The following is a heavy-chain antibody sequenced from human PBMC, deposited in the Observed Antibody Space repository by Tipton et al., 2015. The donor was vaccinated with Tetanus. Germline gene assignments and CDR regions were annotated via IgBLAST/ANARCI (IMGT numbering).Heavy chain of an antibody. CDR3: ARDRGSYIYCGMDV. Sequence: QVQLVQSGAEVKRPGASVKVSCKASGYTFTGYYIYWVRQAPGQGLEWMGWIDPNSGGTVYAQKCQGRVSMTGDASFSTAYMELRSLRSCGTAVYYCARDRGSYIYCGMDVWGPGTAVPVS. CDR2: IDPNSGGT. V-gene: IGHV1-2*02. D-gene: IGHD3-16*01. J-gene: IGHJ6*02. CDR1: GYTFTGYY.